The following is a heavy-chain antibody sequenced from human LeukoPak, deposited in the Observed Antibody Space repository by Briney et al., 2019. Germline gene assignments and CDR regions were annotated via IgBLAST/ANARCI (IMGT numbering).Heavy chain of an antibody. CDR3: AGEAVAVAGSFDY. J-gene: IGHJ4*02. V-gene: IGHV3-66*01. D-gene: IGHD6-19*01. Sequence: GGSLRLSCAASGFSVSTNYMSWVRQAPGKGLEWVSVLYSGGNTYYADSVKGRFTISRDNSKNTLYLHINSLRAEDTAVYYCAGEAVAVAGSFDYWGQGTLVTVSS. CDR2: LYSGGNT. CDR1: GFSVSTNY.